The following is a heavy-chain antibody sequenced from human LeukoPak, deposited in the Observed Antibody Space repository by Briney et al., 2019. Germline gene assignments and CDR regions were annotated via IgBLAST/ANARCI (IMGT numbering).Heavy chain of an antibody. CDR1: GFTFSSYS. D-gene: IGHD4-17*01. V-gene: IGHV3-21*01. CDR3: ARVALMTTVTRYFDY. Sequence: GGSLRLSCAASGFTFSSYSMNWVRQAPGKGLEWVSSISGSSSYIYYADSVKGRFTISRDNAKNSLYLQMNSLRAEDTAAYYCARVALMTTVTRYFDYWGQGTLVTVSS. J-gene: IGHJ4*02. CDR2: ISGSSSYI.